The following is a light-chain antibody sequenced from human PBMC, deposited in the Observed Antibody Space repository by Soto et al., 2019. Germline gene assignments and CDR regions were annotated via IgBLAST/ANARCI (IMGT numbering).Light chain of an antibody. Sequence: DIQLTQSPFFLSASVGDRVTITCRASQGISSYLVWYQQKAGTAPKSLIYGASTLQTGVPSRFSGSRSGTEFTLTISSLQPEDFATYYCQHYDIYGRLTFGPGTTVDIK. CDR3: QHYDIYGRLT. CDR1: QGISSY. CDR2: GAS. J-gene: IGKJ3*01. V-gene: IGKV1-9*01.